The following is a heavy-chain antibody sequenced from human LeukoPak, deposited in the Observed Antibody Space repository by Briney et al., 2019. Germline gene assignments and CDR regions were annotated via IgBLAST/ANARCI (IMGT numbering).Heavy chain of an antibody. CDR3: AKEPDAYCGGDCYSYFDY. V-gene: IGHV3-33*06. CDR1: GFTFSSYG. Sequence: QSGGSLRLSCAASGFTFSSYGMHWVRPAPGKGLEWVAVIWYDGSNKYYADSVKGRFTISRDNSKHTLYLQMNSLRAEDTAVYYCAKEPDAYCGGDCYSYFDYWGQGTLVTVSS. D-gene: IGHD2-21*02. J-gene: IGHJ4*02. CDR2: IWYDGSNK.